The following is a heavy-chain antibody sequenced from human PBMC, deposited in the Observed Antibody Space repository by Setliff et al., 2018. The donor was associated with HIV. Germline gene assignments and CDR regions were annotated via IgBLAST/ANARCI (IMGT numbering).Heavy chain of an antibody. Sequence: GASVKVSCKASGYTFTGYYMHWVRQAPGQGLEWMGWISAYNGDTNYVQKLQGRVTMTTDTSTRTAYMDLSRLRSDDTAVYYCARRVPPIPSGDLDYWGQGTLVTVSS. CDR3: ARRVPPIPSGDLDY. CDR2: ISAYNGDT. D-gene: IGHD4-17*01. J-gene: IGHJ4*02. CDR1: GYTFTGYY. V-gene: IGHV1-18*04.